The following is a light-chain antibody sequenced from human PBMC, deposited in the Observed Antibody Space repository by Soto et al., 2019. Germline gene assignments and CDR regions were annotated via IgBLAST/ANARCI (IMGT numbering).Light chain of an antibody. CDR3: MQHTHWPQT. J-gene: IGKJ1*01. CDR1: QSLVYSDGNTY. V-gene: IGKV2-30*01. CDR2: NLS. Sequence: VVMTQSPLSLPVTLGQPASISCRSSQSLVYSDGNTYLTWFQQRPGQSPRRLIYNLSDRDSGVPDRFSGSGSGTDFTLKISRVEAEDVGVYYCMQHTHWPQTFGQGTKVEIK.